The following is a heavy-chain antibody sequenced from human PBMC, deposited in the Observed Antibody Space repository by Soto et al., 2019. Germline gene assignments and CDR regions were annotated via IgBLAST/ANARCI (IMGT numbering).Heavy chain of an antibody. Sequence: ASVEVSCKASGTTFTSYEINSLRHATGHGLEWMGWINPNSGNIGYAQKFQGRVTMTRDTAIRTAYMEVSRLRSDDTAVYYCARGRASGSYYLLDYWGQGTLVTSPQ. CDR2: INPNSGNI. V-gene: IGHV1-8*01. D-gene: IGHD3-10*01. CDR1: GTTFTSYE. CDR3: ARGRASGSYYLLDY. J-gene: IGHJ4*02.